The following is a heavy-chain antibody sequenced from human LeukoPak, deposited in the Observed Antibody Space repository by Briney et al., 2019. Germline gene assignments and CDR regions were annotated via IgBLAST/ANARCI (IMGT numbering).Heavy chain of an antibody. D-gene: IGHD3-9*01. CDR1: GFTFSSYA. Sequence: PGGSLRLSCAASGFTFSSYAMSWVRQAPGKGLEWVSAISGSGSSTYYADSVKGRFTISRDNSHNTLYLQMNSLGAEDTAIYYCAKDQTGYYPPFDSWGQGTLVTVSS. V-gene: IGHV3-23*01. CDR2: ISGSGSST. J-gene: IGHJ4*02. CDR3: AKDQTGYYPPFDS.